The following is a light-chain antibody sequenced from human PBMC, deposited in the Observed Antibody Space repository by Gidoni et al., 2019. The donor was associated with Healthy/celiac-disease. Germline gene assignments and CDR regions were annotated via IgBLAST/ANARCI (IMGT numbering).Light chain of an antibody. CDR3: QQYNSYSRT. CDR2: KAS. Sequence: DIQMTQSPSTLSASVGDRVTITCRASQSISRWLAWYPQKPGKAPKLLIYKASSLASGVPSRFSGSGSVTEFTLTISSLQPDDFATYYCQQYNSYSRTFGQGTKVEIK. CDR1: QSISRW. V-gene: IGKV1-5*03. J-gene: IGKJ1*01.